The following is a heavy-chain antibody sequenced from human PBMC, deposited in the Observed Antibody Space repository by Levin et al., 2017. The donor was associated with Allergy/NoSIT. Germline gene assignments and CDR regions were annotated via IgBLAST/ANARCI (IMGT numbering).Heavy chain of an antibody. Sequence: PGGSLRLSCAASGFTYSRKWMHWVRQAPGKGLVWVSRISDDGSSTHYADSVKGRFTISRDNAKNKLYLQMNSLRAEDTALYYCARDQGGEEDGSRYNWFDLWGQGTQVIVSS. V-gene: IGHV3-74*01. J-gene: IGHJ5*02. CDR3: ARDQGGEEDGSRYNWFDL. CDR1: GFTYSRKW. CDR2: ISDDGSST. D-gene: IGHD6-13*01.